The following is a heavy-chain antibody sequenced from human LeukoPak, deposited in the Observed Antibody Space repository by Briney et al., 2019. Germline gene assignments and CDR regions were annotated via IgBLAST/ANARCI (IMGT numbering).Heavy chain of an antibody. CDR2: INPNSGGT. CDR1: GYTFTGYY. J-gene: IGHJ4*02. Sequence: ASVKVSCKASGYTFTGYYMHWVRQAPGQGLEWMGWINPNSGGTNYAQKFQGRVTMTRDTSISTAYMELSRLRSDDTAVYYCARGWITHYYDSSGYYYELDYWGQGTLVTVSS. CDR3: ARGWITHYYDSSGYYYELDY. D-gene: IGHD3-22*01. V-gene: IGHV1-2*02.